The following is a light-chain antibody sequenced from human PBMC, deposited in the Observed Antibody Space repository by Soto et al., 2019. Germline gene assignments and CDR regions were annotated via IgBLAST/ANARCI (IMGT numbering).Light chain of an antibody. CDR3: CSYAGSYTHVV. V-gene: IGLV2-11*01. CDR1: SSDVGGYNY. Sequence: QSALTQPRSVSGSPGQSVTISCTGTSSDVGGYNYVSWYQQHPGKAPKLMIYDVSKRPSGVPDHFSGSKSGNTASLTISGLQAEDEADYYCCSYAGSYTHVVFGGGTKLTVL. CDR2: DVS. J-gene: IGLJ2*01.